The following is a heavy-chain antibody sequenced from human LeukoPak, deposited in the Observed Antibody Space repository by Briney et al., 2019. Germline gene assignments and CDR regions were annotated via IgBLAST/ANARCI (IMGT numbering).Heavy chain of an antibody. J-gene: IGHJ3*02. D-gene: IGHD1-26*01. Sequence: SETLSLTCTVSGGSISSSSYYWGWIRQPPGKGLEWIGSIYYSGSTYYNPSLKSRVTIFVDTSKNQFSLKLSSVTAADTAVYYCATPYSGGYQGLDIWGQGTMVTVSS. CDR2: IYYSGST. CDR1: GGSISSSSYY. CDR3: ATPYSGGYQGLDI. V-gene: IGHV4-39*01.